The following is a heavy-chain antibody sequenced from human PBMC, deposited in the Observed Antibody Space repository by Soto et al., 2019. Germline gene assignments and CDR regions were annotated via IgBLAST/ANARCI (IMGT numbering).Heavy chain of an antibody. CDR2: INAGNGNT. J-gene: IGHJ4*02. CDR1: GYTFTSYA. D-gene: IGHD6-19*01. Sequence: ASVKVSCKASGYTFTSYAMHWVRQAPGQRLEWMGWINAGNGNTKYSQKFQGRVTITRDTSASTAYMELSSLRSEDTAVYYCARARAAQWLVMERPDXLDYWGQGTLVTVSS. CDR3: ARARAAQWLVMERPDXLDY. V-gene: IGHV1-3*01.